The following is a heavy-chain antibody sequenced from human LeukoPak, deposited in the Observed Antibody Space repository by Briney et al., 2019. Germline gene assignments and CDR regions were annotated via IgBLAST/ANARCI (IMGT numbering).Heavy chain of an antibody. CDR2: ISSSSSTI. V-gene: IGHV3-48*01. J-gene: IGHJ6*02. CDR1: GFTFSAYH. CDR3: ARAVQMDV. D-gene: IGHD1-1*01. Sequence: GSLRLSCAASGFTFSAYHINWVRQAPGKGLEWVSYISSSSSTIYYADSVKGRFTISRDNAKNSLYLQMNSLRAEDTAVYYCARAVQMDVWGQGTTVTVSS.